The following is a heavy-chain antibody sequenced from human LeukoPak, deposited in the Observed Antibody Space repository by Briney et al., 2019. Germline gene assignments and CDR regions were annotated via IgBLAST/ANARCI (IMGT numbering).Heavy chain of an antibody. V-gene: IGHV4-39*01. CDR3: ARRAIYSRARPDWYFDL. CDR1: GGSISSNTCH. CDR2: ISYSGST. D-gene: IGHD6-6*01. Sequence: SETLSLTCAVSGGSISSNTCHWGWIRQPPGNGLEWIGTISYSGSTYYNPSLKSRVTISVDTSKNQFSLKLSSVTAADTAVYYCARRAIYSRARPDWYFDLWGRGTLVTVSS. J-gene: IGHJ2*01.